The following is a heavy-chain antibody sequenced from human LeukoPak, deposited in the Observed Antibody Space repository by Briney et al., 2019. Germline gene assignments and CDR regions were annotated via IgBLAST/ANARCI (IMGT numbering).Heavy chain of an antibody. CDR1: GYTFTGYY. Sequence: ASVKVSCKASGYTFTGYYMHWVRQAPGQGLEWMGRINPNSSGTNYAQKFQGRVTMTRDTSNSTAYMELSRLRSDDTAVYYCARGAQERRGMDVWGQGTTVTVSS. CDR2: INPNSSGT. J-gene: IGHJ6*02. CDR3: ARGAQERRGMDV. V-gene: IGHV1-2*06.